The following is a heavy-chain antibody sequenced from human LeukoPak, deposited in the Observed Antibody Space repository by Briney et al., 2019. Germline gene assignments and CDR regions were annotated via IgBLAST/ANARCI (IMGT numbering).Heavy chain of an antibody. CDR3: ARYSPNWYFDL. D-gene: IGHD5-18*01. V-gene: IGHV4-61*01. J-gene: IGHJ2*01. Sequence: PSETLSLTCTVSGGSVSSGSYYWSWIRQPPGKGLEWIGYIYYSGSTNYNPSLKSRVTISVDTSKNQFSLKLSSVTAADTAVYYCARYSPNWYFDLWGRGTLVTVSS. CDR2: IYYSGST. CDR1: GGSVSSGSYY.